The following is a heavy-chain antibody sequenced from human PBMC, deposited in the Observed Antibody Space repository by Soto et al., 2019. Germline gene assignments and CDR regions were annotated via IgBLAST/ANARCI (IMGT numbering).Heavy chain of an antibody. CDR1: SDSISLSVW. CDR3: ARKAWVRFDY. CDR2: VFHTGDT. V-gene: IGHV4-4*02. J-gene: IGHJ4*02. D-gene: IGHD7-27*01. Sequence: PSETLSLTCAVSSDSISLSVWCTWVRQPPGKGLEWIGEVFHTGDTNYNPSLKSRVTMSVDKSTNEFSLKVTSVTAADTATYYCARKAWVRFDYWGQGARGTVS.